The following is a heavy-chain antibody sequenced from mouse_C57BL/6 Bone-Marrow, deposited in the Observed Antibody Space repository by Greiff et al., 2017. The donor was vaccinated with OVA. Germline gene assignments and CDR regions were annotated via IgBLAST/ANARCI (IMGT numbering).Heavy chain of an antibody. V-gene: IGHV1-19*01. D-gene: IGHD2-4*01. CDR3: ARFHYDYDPYFDY. Sequence: VQLQQSGPVLVKPGASVKMSCKASGYTFTDYYMNWVKQSHGKSLEWIGVINPYNGGTSSNQKFKGKATLTVDKSSSTAYMELNSLTSEDSAVYYCARFHYDYDPYFDYWGQGTTLTVSS. CDR2: INPYNGGT. CDR1: GYTFTDYY. J-gene: IGHJ2*01.